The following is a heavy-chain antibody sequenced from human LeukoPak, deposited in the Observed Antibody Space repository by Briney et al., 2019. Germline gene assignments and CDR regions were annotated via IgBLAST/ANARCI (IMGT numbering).Heavy chain of an antibody. Sequence: PSETLSLTCTVSGGSISGYYWSWIRQHPGKGLEWIGYIFYRGSTNYNPSLKSRVTISVDTSKNQFSLKVSSVTAADTALYYCARGDIEYWGQGTLVTVSS. CDR2: IFYRGST. J-gene: IGHJ4*02. V-gene: IGHV4-59*01. CDR1: GGSISGYY. CDR3: ARGDIEY. D-gene: IGHD2-15*01.